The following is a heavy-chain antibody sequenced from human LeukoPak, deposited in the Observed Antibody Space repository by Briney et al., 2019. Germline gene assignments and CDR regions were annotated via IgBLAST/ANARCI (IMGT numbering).Heavy chain of an antibody. D-gene: IGHD3-10*01. CDR3: ARGSSSQYFRF. CDR1: GYTFTSYG. CDR2: ISAYSGNT. Sequence: ASVKVSCKASGYTFTSYGISWVRQAPGQGLEWMGWISAYSGNTSYAQRFQGRVTMSTEASTNTAYMELTSLRSDDTAIYFCARGSSSQYFRFWGQGTLVTVSS. J-gene: IGHJ1*01. V-gene: IGHV1-18*01.